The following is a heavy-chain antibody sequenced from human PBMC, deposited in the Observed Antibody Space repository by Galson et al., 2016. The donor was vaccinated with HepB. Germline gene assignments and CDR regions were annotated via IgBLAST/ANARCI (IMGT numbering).Heavy chain of an antibody. J-gene: IGHJ6*02. V-gene: IGHV3-23*01. D-gene: IGHD3-16*01. CDR2: ISVSGGST. Sequence: SLRLSCAASGFTFSNYAMNWVRQAPGKGLEWVSDISVSGGSTYYADAVKGRFTVTRDNSRNTLYLQMNSLRVEDTALYYCAKDWGLGVWGQGTTVTVSS. CDR3: AKDWGLGV. CDR1: GFTFSNYA.